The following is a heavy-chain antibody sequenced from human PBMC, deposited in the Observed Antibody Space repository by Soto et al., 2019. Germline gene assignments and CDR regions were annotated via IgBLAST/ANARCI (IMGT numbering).Heavy chain of an antibody. CDR2: IYYRGST. CDR1: GGSISSGDYY. V-gene: IGHV4-30-4*01. CDR3: ARESQYYYYYGMDV. Sequence: QVQLQESGPGLVKPSQTLSLTCTVSGGSISSGDYYWSWIRQPPGKGLEWIGYIYYRGSTYHNPYLKSRVTISVDTSNNQFSLKLSSVTAADTAVYYCARESQYYYYYGMDVWGQGTTVTVSS. J-gene: IGHJ6*02.